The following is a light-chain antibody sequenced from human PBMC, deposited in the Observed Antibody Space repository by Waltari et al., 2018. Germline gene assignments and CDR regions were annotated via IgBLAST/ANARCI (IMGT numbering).Light chain of an antibody. Sequence: DIQMTQSPSTLSASVGDRVTITCRASQSISSWLAWYQQKPGKAPKLLIYKASSLESGVPSRFSGSGSGTEFTLTISSLQPDDFATYYCQQYNSYLTFGQGTKLEIK. CDR1: QSISSW. V-gene: IGKV1-5*03. CDR2: KAS. J-gene: IGKJ2*01. CDR3: QQYNSYLT.